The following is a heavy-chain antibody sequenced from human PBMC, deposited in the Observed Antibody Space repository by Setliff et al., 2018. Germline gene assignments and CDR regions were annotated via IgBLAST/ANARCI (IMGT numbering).Heavy chain of an antibody. CDR3: ARDWEITVVREVTQYYYYMDI. J-gene: IGHJ6*03. CDR1: GASISSGSYY. D-gene: IGHD3-10*01. CDR2: THSSGSA. V-gene: IGHV4-61*09. Sequence: PSETLSLTCTVSGASISSGSYYWSWIRQPAGKGLEWIGHTHSSGSANYNSSLESRLTMSLDPSKKQFSLKLRSVTAADTAVYYCARDWEITVVREVTQYYYYMDIWGKGNAVTVSS.